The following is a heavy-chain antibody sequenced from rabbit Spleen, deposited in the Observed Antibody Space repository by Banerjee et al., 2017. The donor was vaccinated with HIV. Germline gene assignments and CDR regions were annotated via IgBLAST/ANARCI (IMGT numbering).Heavy chain of an antibody. CDR3: ARSLYWSSGWGDL. V-gene: IGHV1S7*01. J-gene: IGHJ4*01. CDR2: IYTDKGLT. D-gene: IGHD4-1*01. CDR1: GIDFSDYY. Sequence: QLKETGGGLVQPGGSLTLSCKASGIDFSDYYMIWVRQAPGRGLEWIGIIYTDKGLTDYARWVNGRFTISSDNAQNTVDLQMNSLTAADTATYFCARSLYWSSGWGDLWGPGTLVTVS.